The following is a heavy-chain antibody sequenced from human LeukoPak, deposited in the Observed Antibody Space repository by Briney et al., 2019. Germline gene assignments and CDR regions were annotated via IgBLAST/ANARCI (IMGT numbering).Heavy chain of an antibody. V-gene: IGHV1-2*02. D-gene: IGHD2-2*01. CDR1: GYTFTGCY. Sequence: ASVKVSCKASGYTFTGCYMHWVRQAAGQGLERMGWINPNSGGTNYAQKFQGRVTMTRDTSISTAYMELSRLRSDDTAVYYCARGFRAVVVPAARPEMDVWGKGTTVTVSS. CDR3: ARGFRAVVVPAARPEMDV. CDR2: INPNSGGT. J-gene: IGHJ6*04.